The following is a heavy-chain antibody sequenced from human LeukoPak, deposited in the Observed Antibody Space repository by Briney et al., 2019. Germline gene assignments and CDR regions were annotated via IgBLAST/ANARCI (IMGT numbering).Heavy chain of an antibody. V-gene: IGHV4-34*01. CDR1: GVSFSTYY. Sequence: NPSETLSLACAVPGVSFSTYYWSWIRQSPEKGLEWIGEVNHSGYTNYNPSLKSRVSISVDTSKNQFSLNLSSVTAADTAVYYCARQLYGSDYWGQGTLVAVSS. J-gene: IGHJ4*02. CDR3: ARQLYGSDY. D-gene: IGHD4-17*01. CDR2: VNHSGYT.